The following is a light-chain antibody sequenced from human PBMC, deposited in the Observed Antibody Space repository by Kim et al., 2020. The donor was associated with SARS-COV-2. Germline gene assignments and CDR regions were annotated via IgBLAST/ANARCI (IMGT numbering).Light chain of an antibody. J-gene: IGKJ1*01. CDR1: QDINNY. V-gene: IGKV1-33*01. Sequence: ESIGDRVTITCQASQDINNYLNWYQQKPGKAPELLIYDVSNLETGVPSRFSGSGSQTDFTFTISGLQPEDTATYYCQQYDNVPWTFGQGTKVEIK. CDR3: QQYDNVPWT. CDR2: DVS.